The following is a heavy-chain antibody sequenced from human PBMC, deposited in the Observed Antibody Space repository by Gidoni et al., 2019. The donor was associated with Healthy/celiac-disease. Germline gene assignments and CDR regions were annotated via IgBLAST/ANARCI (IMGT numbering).Heavy chain of an antibody. D-gene: IGHD5-18*01. CDR3: ARDGRGYSYGAFDY. CDR1: GGHISSYA. J-gene: IGHJ4*02. Sequence: QVQLEQSGAEVTKPGSSLQVSFSASGGHISSYAISWARQAPGQGLEWMGGIIPIIGTANYAQKFQGRVTITADESTSTAYMELSSLRSEDTAVYYCARDGRGYSYGAFDYWGQGTLVTVSS. V-gene: IGHV1-69*01. CDR2: IIPIIGTA.